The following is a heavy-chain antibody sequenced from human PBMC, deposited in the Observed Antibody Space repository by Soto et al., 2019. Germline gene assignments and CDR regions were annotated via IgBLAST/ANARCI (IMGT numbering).Heavy chain of an antibody. D-gene: IGHD3-3*01. J-gene: IGHJ6*02. CDR2: LNPNSGNT. CDR1: GYTFTSYD. V-gene: IGHV1-8*01. Sequence: VASVKVSCKASGYTFTSYDINWVRQATGQGLEWMGWLNPNSGNTGYAQEFQGRVTMTRNTYTSTAYMELSSLRSEATAVYYCAREDFWSDYYHSYGMDVWGQGTTVTVSS. CDR3: AREDFWSDYYHSYGMDV.